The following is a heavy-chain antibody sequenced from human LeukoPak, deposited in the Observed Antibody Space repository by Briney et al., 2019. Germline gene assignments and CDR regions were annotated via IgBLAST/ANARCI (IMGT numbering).Heavy chain of an antibody. CDR3: ARSIAAADHAEYFQH. CDR1: GFTFSSYG. CDR2: ISYDGSNK. V-gene: IGHV3-30*03. D-gene: IGHD6-13*01. Sequence: RSLRLSCAASGFTFSSYGMHWVRQAPGKGLEWVAVISYDGSNKYYADSVKGRFTISRDNSKNTLYLQMNSLRAEDTAVYYCARSIAAADHAEYFQHWGQGTLVTVSS. J-gene: IGHJ1*01.